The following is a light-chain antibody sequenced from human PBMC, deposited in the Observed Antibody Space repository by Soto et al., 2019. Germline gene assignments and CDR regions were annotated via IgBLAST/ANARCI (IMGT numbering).Light chain of an antibody. J-gene: IGKJ2*01. V-gene: IGKV1-39*01. CDR3: QQSYGLPYT. Sequence: DIQMTQSPSSLSASVGDSVTITCRASQSVTGYLNWYQQKVGEAPKLLIYATSSLPTGVPSRFSGSGSGTEFTLTITNLQPEDVAIYHCQQSYGLPYTFGQGTKLEIK. CDR1: QSVTGY. CDR2: ATS.